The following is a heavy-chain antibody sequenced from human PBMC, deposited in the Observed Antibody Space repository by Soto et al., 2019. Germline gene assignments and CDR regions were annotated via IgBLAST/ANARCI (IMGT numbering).Heavy chain of an antibody. CDR2: IKEDGGEK. CDR1: GFTFSTYW. Sequence: GGSLRLSCAASGFTFSTYWMNWVRQAPGKGLEWVAEIKEDGGEKNYADSVEGRFTISRDIAKNSLYLQMNSLRAEDAAVYYCARTYTYGSFDIWGQGTMVTVSS. V-gene: IGHV3-7*01. J-gene: IGHJ3*02. CDR3: ARTYTYGSFDI. D-gene: IGHD5-18*01.